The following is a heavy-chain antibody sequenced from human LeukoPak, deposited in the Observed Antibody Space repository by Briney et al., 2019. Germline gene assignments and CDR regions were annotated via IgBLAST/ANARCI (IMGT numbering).Heavy chain of an antibody. CDR2: IRYDGSNK. D-gene: IGHD1-14*01. J-gene: IGHJ4*02. CDR1: GFTFSSYG. V-gene: IGHV3-30*02. CDR3: ANTKTYKGGFDY. Sequence: GGSLRLSCAASGFTFSSYGIHWVRQAPGKGLEWVTFIRYDGSNKYYADSVKGRFTISRDNSKNTLYLQMNSLRAEDTAVYYCANTKTYKGGFDYWGQGTLVTVSS.